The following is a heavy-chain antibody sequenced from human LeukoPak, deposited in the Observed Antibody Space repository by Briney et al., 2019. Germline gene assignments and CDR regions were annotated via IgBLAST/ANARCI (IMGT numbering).Heavy chain of an antibody. Sequence: PGGSLRLSCAASGFXISSYEIIWVRQAPGKGLEWVSYISISGNIKKYADSVRGRSTISRDNAKNSLYLQMNSLRAEDTAVYYCARAWAVSFDNWGQGTLVTVSS. J-gene: IGHJ4*02. CDR3: ARAWAVSFDN. D-gene: IGHD4-17*01. CDR2: ISISGNIK. V-gene: IGHV3-48*03. CDR1: GFXISSYE.